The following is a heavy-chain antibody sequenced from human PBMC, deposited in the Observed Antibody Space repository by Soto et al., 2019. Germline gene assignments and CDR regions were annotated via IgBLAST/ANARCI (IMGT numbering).Heavy chain of an antibody. CDR3: ARIFRGDYPPNDAFDI. D-gene: IGHD4-17*01. CDR2: IYYSGST. J-gene: IGHJ3*02. CDR1: GGSISSSSYY. V-gene: IGHV4-39*01. Sequence: QLQLQESGPGLVKPSETLSLTCTVSGGSISSSSYYWGWIRQPPGKGLEWIGSIYYSGSTYYNPSLKSRVTISLDTSKNQFSLKLSSVTAADTAVYYCARIFRGDYPPNDAFDIWGQGTMVTVSS.